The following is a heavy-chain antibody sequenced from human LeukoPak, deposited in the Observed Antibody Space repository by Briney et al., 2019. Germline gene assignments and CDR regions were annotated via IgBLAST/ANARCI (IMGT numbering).Heavy chain of an antibody. D-gene: IGHD3-22*01. CDR1: GFTFSNYG. Sequence: GGSLRLSCAAPGFTFSNYGMHWVRQAPGKGLEWVGRIKSKTDGGTTDYVAPVKGRFTISRDNAKNSLFLQMNSLRAEDTAVYYCARVGHYDRGGYYWGFDPWGQGTLVTVSS. J-gene: IGHJ5*02. CDR2: IKSKTDGGTT. V-gene: IGHV3-15*01. CDR3: ARVGHYDRGGYYWGFDP.